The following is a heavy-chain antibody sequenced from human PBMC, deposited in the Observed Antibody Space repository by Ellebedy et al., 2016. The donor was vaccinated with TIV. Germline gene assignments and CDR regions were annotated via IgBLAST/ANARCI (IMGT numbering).Heavy chain of an antibody. Sequence: ASVKVSCKASGYTFTGYYMHWVRQAPGQGLEWMGWINPNSGGTNYAQKFQGRVTMTRDTSISTAYMELSRLRSDDTAVYYCAGDFSTRHYGMDVWGQGTTVTVSS. V-gene: IGHV1-2*02. CDR1: GYTFTGYY. CDR2: INPNSGGT. J-gene: IGHJ6*02. D-gene: IGHD2-2*01. CDR3: AGDFSTRHYGMDV.